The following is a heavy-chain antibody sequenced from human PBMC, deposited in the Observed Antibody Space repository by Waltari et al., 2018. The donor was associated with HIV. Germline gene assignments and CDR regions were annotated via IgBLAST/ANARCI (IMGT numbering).Heavy chain of an antibody. CDR2: ISRGGSST. CDR3: ARGEQSAHGPSDY. Sequence: QVQLEESGGDLVKPGGSLRLSCAASGFTFRDYYMSWMRQAPGKGLGGIAHISRGGSSTYYADSVKGRFTISRDNAKNSLYLQMLSVRAEDTAIYYCARGEQSAHGPSDYWGQGTLVTVSS. D-gene: IGHD4-17*01. CDR1: GFTFRDYY. J-gene: IGHJ4*02. V-gene: IGHV3-11*01.